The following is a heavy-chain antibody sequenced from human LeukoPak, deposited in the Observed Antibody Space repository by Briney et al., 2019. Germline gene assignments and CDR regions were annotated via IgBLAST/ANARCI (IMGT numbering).Heavy chain of an antibody. J-gene: IGHJ5*02. CDR2: IYHSGST. Sequence: SETLSLTCAVSGGSISSSNWWSWVRQPPGKGLEWIGEIYHSGSTNYNPFLKSRVTISVDKSKNQFSLKLSSVTAADTAVYYCAARLDYGNYRNWFDPWGQGTLVTVSS. D-gene: IGHD4-11*01. CDR3: AARLDYGNYRNWFDP. V-gene: IGHV4-4*02. CDR1: GGSISSSNW.